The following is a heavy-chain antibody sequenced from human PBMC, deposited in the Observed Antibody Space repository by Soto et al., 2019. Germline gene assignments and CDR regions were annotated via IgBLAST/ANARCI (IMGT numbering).Heavy chain of an antibody. D-gene: IGHD1-1*01. Sequence: GWSLKISCKLAVYSFTSYWLVCVLQIPVKGLECMGIIYPGDSDTRYSPSFQGQVTISADKSISTAYLQWSSLKASDTAMYYCARPGTTGTTSAFEYWGQGTLVTVSS. CDR3: ARPGTTGTTSAFEY. CDR2: IYPGDSDT. CDR1: VYSFTSYW. V-gene: IGHV5-51*01. J-gene: IGHJ4*02.